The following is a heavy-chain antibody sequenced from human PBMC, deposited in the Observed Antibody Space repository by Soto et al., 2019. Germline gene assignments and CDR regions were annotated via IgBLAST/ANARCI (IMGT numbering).Heavy chain of an antibody. V-gene: IGHV3-23*01. D-gene: IGHD4-4*01. CDR3: ARDWWPTVMSGYYYMDV. J-gene: IGHJ6*03. Sequence: GGSLRLSCAASGFTFSSYAMSWVRQAPGKGLEWVSAISGSGGSTYYADSVKGRFTISRDNSKNTLYLQMNSLRAEDTAVYYCARDWWPTVMSGYYYMDVWGKGTTVTVSS. CDR2: ISGSGGST. CDR1: GFTFSSYA.